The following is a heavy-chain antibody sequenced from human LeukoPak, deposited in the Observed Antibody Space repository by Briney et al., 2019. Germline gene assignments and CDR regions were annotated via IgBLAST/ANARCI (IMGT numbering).Heavy chain of an antibody. V-gene: IGHV4-39*07. Sequence: PSETLSLTCTVSGGSISSSSYYWGWIRQPPGKGLEWIGSTYYSGSTYYNPSLKSRVTISVDTSKNQFSLRLSSVTAADTAVYYCARDSPMVTDYWGQGTLVTVSS. CDR2: TYYSGST. J-gene: IGHJ4*02. D-gene: IGHD5-18*01. CDR3: ARDSPMVTDY. CDR1: GGSISSSSYY.